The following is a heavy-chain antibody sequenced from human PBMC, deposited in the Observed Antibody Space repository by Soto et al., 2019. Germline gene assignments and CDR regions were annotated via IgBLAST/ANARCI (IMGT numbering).Heavy chain of an antibody. CDR2: LTGSGGST. CDR1: GFTFTKYA. Sequence: EVQLLESGGGLAQPGGSLRLSCSASGFTFTKYAMTWVRQAPGKWLEWVSGLTGSGGSTRYGDSVQGRFTISRDNSKNTLYLHMNSLRAEDTAMYYCARGFSYGLIPSFEYWGQGTLVTVSS. D-gene: IGHD5-18*01. V-gene: IGHV3-23*01. CDR3: ARGFSYGLIPSFEY. J-gene: IGHJ4*02.